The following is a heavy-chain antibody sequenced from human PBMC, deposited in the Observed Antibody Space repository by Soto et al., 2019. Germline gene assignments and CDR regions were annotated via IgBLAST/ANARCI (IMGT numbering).Heavy chain of an antibody. D-gene: IGHD3-3*01. Sequence: SETLSLTCTVSGGSISSYYWSWIRQPPGKGLEWIGYIYYSGSTNYNPSLKSRVTISVDTSKNQFSLKLSSVTAADTAVYYCARRRSLRFLEYHFDYWGQGTLVTVSS. V-gene: IGHV4-59*08. CDR3: ARRRSLRFLEYHFDY. CDR1: GGSISSYY. J-gene: IGHJ4*02. CDR2: IYYSGST.